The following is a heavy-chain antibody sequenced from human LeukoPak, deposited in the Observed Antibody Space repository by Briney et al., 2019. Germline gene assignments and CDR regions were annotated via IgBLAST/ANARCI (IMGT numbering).Heavy chain of an antibody. J-gene: IGHJ4*02. Sequence: GFTFSDYEMNWVRLGPGKGLEWVSYISSSGSTKYYADSVKGRFTISRDNAKNSLYLQMNSLRAEDTAVYYCTTITVAAAFDYWGQGTLVTVSS. D-gene: IGHD6-19*01. CDR3: TTITVAAAFDY. V-gene: IGHV3-48*03. CDR2: ISSSGSTK. CDR1: GFTFSDYE.